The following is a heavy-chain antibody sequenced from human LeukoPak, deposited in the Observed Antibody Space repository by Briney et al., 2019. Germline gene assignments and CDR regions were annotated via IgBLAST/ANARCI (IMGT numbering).Heavy chain of an antibody. V-gene: IGHV4-4*07. Sequence: SETLSLTCTVSGGSISSYYWSWIRQPAGKGLEWIGRIYTSGSTNYNPSLKSRVTMSVDTSKNQFSLKLSSVTAADTAVYYCARGGSSSPRGYYYYYMDVWGKGTTVAVSS. CDR2: IYTSGST. CDR3: ARGGSSSPRGYYYYYMDV. D-gene: IGHD1-26*01. CDR1: GGSISSYY. J-gene: IGHJ6*03.